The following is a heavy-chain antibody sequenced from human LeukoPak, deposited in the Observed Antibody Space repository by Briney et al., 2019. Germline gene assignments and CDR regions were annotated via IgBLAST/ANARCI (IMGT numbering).Heavy chain of an antibody. J-gene: IGHJ4*02. CDR1: GYTFTGYY. V-gene: IGHV1-2*02. CDR3: ARVWFYDILTDYYDFDY. CDR2: INPNSGGT. Sequence: ASVKVSCTASGYTFTGYYMHWVRQAPGQGLEWMGWINPNSGGTNYAQKFQGRVTMTRDTSISTAYMELSRLRSDDTAVYYCARVWFYDILTDYYDFDYWGEGTLVTVSS. D-gene: IGHD3-9*01.